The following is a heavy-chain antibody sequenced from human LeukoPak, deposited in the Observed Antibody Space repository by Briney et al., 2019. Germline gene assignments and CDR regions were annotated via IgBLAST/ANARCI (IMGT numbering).Heavy chain of an antibody. Sequence: PSETLSLTCTVSGGSISSSSYYWGGIRPPPGKGLEWIGSIYYSGSTYYNPSLKIRVTISVDTSKNQFSLKLSSVTAADTAVYYCARDRDWFDPWGQGTLVTVSS. CDR3: ARDRDWFDP. J-gene: IGHJ5*02. CDR1: GGSISSSSYY. V-gene: IGHV4-39*07. CDR2: IYYSGST.